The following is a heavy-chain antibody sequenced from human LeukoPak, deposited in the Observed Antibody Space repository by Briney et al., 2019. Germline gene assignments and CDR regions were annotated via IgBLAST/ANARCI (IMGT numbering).Heavy chain of an antibody. D-gene: IGHD3-9*01. CDR1: GGSISSSSYY. CDR3: ARSRPSYYDILTGYYDFDY. CDR2: IYYSGST. Sequence: SETLSLTCTVSGGSISSSSYYWGWIRQPPGKGLEWIGSIYYSGSTYYNPSLKSRVTISVDTSKNQFSLKLSSVTAADTDVYYCARSRPSYYDILTGYYDFDYWGQGTLVTVSS. J-gene: IGHJ4*02. V-gene: IGHV4-39*01.